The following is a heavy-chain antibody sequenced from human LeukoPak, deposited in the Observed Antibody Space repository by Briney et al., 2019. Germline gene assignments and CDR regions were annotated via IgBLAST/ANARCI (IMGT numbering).Heavy chain of an antibody. CDR3: AKRLDCGGDCYPLIGFQH. CDR1: GFTFSDYY. Sequence: PGGSLRLSCAASGFTFSDYYMSWIRQAPGKGLEWVSTVSGSGSSTYYADSVKGRFTISRDNSKNTLYLQMNSLRAEDTAVYYCAKRLDCGGDCYPLIGFQHWGQGTLVSVSS. V-gene: IGHV3-23*01. J-gene: IGHJ1*01. CDR2: VSGSGSST. D-gene: IGHD2-21*02.